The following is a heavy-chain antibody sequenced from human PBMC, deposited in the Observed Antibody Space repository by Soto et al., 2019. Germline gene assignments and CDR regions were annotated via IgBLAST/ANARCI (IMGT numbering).Heavy chain of an antibody. CDR3: ARSIAVAGTDY. CDR2: IYYSGST. CDR1: GGSISSYY. D-gene: IGHD6-19*01. V-gene: IGHV4-59*01. Sequence: SETLSLTCTVSGGSISSYYWSWIQQTPGKGLEWIGYIYYSGSTNYNPSLKSRVTISVDTSKNQFSLKLSSVTAADTAVYYCARSIAVAGTDYWGQGTLVTVSS. J-gene: IGHJ4*02.